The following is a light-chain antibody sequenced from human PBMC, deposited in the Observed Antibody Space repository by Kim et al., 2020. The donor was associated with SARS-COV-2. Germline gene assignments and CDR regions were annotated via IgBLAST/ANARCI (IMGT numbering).Light chain of an antibody. Sequence: LAPGERATLSCRASQRISSNSLAWYQHKRGQAPRLLIYGASTRATGIPDRFGGSGSGTDFTLTISRLEPEDFAVYYCQQYGSSPYSFGQGTKLEI. CDR3: QQYGSSPYS. CDR1: QRISSNS. V-gene: IGKV3-20*01. J-gene: IGKJ2*03. CDR2: GAS.